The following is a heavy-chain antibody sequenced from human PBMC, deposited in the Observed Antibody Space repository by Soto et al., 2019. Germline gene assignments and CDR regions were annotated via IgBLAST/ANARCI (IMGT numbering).Heavy chain of an antibody. J-gene: IGHJ5*02. V-gene: IGHV4-38-2*01. Sequence: SETLSLTCAVSGYSISSGYYWGWIRQPPGKGLEWIGSIYHSGSTYYNPSLKSRVAISVDTSKNQFSLKLSSVTAADTAVYYCARGIMITFGGVIVANWFDPWGQGTLVTVSS. CDR1: GYSISSGYY. CDR2: IYHSGST. D-gene: IGHD3-16*02. CDR3: ARGIMITFGGVIVANWFDP.